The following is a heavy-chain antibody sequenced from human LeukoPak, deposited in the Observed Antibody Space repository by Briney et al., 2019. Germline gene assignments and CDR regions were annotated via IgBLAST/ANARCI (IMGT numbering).Heavy chain of an antibody. D-gene: IGHD7-27*01. CDR3: ARDLTGDQFFDP. CDR2: IYYSGST. Sequence: TLALTCNVFGGPISNDGYYRGGIRPHPGKGLEGLGYIYYSGSTYYNPSLKSRVTLSVDTSKSQFSLRLSSVTAADTAVYYCARDLTGDQFFDPWGQGTLVTVSS. V-gene: IGHV4-31*03. CDR1: GGPISNDGYY. J-gene: IGHJ5*02.